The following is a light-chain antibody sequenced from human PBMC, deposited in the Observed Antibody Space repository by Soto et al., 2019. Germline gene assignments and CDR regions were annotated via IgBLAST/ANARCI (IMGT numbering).Light chain of an antibody. V-gene: IGKV1-39*01. CDR3: QQTYSLPRT. J-gene: IGKJ1*01. CDR1: QTVSKY. CDR2: STS. Sequence: DIQMTQSPPSLSATVGDRVTITCRTSQTVSKYLNWYQQKPGKAPDLLVYSTSTLHSGVPSRFSGSGSGTDFTLTIISLQPEDFATYYCQQTYSLPRTFGPGIRVE.